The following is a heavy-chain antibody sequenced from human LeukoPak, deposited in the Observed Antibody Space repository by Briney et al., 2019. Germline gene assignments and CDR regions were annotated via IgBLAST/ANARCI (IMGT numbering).Heavy chain of an antibody. CDR3: ARAIYCSGGSCYSSFDY. V-gene: IGHV4-34*01. CDR1: GGSFSGYY. Sequence: SETLSLTCAVYGGSFSGYYWSWIRQPPGKGLEWIGEINHSGSTNYNPSLKSRVTISVDTSKNQFSLKLSSVTAADTAVYYCARAIYCSGGSCYSSFDYWGQGTLVTVSS. J-gene: IGHJ4*02. CDR2: INHSGST. D-gene: IGHD2-15*01.